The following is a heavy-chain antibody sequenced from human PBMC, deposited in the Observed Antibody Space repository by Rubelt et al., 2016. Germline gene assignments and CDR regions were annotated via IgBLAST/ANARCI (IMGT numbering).Heavy chain of an antibody. J-gene: IGHJ4*02. V-gene: IGHV3-23*01. CDR2: ISDSGDST. CDR3: AKDQGSTCYSGIDY. D-gene: IGHD2-21*02. Sequence: GLEWLSAISDSGDSTYYADSVKGRFTISRDNSKNTLYLQMNSLRAEDTAVYYCAKDQGSTCYSGIDYWGQGTLVTVSS.